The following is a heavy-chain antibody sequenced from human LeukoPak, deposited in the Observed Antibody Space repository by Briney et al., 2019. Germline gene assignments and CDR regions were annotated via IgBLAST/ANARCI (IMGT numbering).Heavy chain of an antibody. Sequence: PGGSLRLSCAASGFTFSSYAMHWVRQAPGKGLEWVAVISYDGSNKYYADSVKGRFTISRDQSKNTLYLQMNSLRPEDTAVYYCARAMATAWYFDYWGQGTLVTVSS. CDR1: GFTFSSYA. V-gene: IGHV3-30-3*01. CDR3: ARAMATAWYFDY. CDR2: ISYDGSNK. J-gene: IGHJ4*02. D-gene: IGHD5-24*01.